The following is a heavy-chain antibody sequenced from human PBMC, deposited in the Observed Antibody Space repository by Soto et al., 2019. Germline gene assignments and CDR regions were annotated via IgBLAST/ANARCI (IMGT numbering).Heavy chain of an antibody. Sequence: ASVKVSCKTSGYTFTGYYLHWVRQAPGQGLEWMGWINPNTGGADYAQKFQGRVTMTRDTSISTAYMELTSLRSDDTAVYYCARGTSSPPENWGQGTLVTVSS. CDR3: ARGTSSPPEN. CDR2: INPNTGGA. CDR1: GYTFTGYY. D-gene: IGHD2-2*01. V-gene: IGHV1-2*02. J-gene: IGHJ4*02.